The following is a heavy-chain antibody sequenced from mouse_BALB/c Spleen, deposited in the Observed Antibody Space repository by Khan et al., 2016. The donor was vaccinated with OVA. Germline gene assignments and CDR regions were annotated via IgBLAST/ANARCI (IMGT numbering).Heavy chain of an antibody. D-gene: IGHD2-4*01. CDR3: ARNTHKITTVMDY. Sequence: QVQLKQSGPGLVAPSQSLSITCTVSGFSLTSYGVHWVRQPPGKGLEWLVVIWSDGKTTYNSTLKSRLSISKDNSKSQVFLKMNSHQTDDATMNYCARNTHKITTVMDYWGQGTSVTVSS. J-gene: IGHJ4*01. CDR1: GFSLTSYG. CDR2: IWSDGKT. V-gene: IGHV2-6*02.